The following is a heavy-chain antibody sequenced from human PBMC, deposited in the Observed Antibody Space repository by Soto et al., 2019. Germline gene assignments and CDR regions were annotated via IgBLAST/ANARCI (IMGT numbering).Heavy chain of an antibody. V-gene: IGHV1-18*01. CDR2: ISAYNGNT. CDR3: AREQSKQLGGSTDWPPDD. J-gene: IGHJ4*02. Sequence: ASVKVSCKASGYTFTSYGISWVRQAPGQGLEWMGWISAYNGNTNYAQKLQGRVTMTTDTSTSTAYMELRSLRSDDTAVYYCAREQSKQLGGSTDWPPDDWGQGTPVTVTS. D-gene: IGHD6-6*01. CDR1: GYTFTSYG.